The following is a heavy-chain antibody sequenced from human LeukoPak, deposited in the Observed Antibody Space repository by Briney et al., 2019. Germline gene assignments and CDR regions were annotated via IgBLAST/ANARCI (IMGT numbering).Heavy chain of an antibody. V-gene: IGHV3-48*03. CDR1: GFTFSSYE. Sequence: GGSLRLSCAASGFTFSSYEMNWVRQAPGKGLEWVSYISSSGSTIYYADSVKGRFTISRDNAKNSLYLQMNSLRAEDMAVYYCARGGDYCDYQRTYYSDYWGQGTLVTVSS. CDR3: ARGGDYCDYQRTYYSDY. CDR2: ISSSGSTI. J-gene: IGHJ4*02. D-gene: IGHD4-17*01.